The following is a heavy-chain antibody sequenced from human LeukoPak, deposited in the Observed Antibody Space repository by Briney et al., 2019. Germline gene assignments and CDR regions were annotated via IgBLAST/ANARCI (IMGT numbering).Heavy chain of an antibody. CDR1: GFTVSSNY. D-gene: IGHD4-17*01. CDR3: AKSGGIYGVGMDV. V-gene: IGHV3-53*01. CDR2: VYSGGNT. Sequence: AGGSLRLSCAASGFTVSSNYMSWVRQAPGKGLEWVSVVYSGGNTNYADSVKGRFSISRDNSKNTLYLQMNSLRAEDTAVYYCAKSGGIYGVGMDVWGQGTTVTVSS. J-gene: IGHJ6*02.